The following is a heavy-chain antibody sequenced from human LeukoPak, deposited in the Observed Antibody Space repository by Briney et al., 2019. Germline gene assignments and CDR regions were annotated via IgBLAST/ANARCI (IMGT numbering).Heavy chain of an antibody. V-gene: IGHV3-23*01. Sequence: PGGSLRLSCAASGFTFDNYAMNWVRQAQGKGVEWVSSISGGGETTYYADSAKGRFTISRDNSQNTLYLQMNSLRAEDTAVYYCARDYADYVGYFFFDYWGQGTLVTVSS. CDR1: GFTFDNYA. CDR2: ISGGGETT. CDR3: ARDYADYVGYFFFDY. D-gene: IGHD4-17*01. J-gene: IGHJ4*02.